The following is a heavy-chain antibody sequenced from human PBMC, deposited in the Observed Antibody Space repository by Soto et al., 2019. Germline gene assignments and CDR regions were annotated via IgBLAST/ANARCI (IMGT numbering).Heavy chain of an antibody. CDR2: ISYDGSGK. V-gene: IGHV3-30-3*01. CDR3: VCAVFGVVGSAFDY. D-gene: IGHD3-3*01. Sequence: QVQLVESGGGVVQPGRSLRLSCAASGFTFSRYGMHWVRQAPGKGLEWVAVISYDGSGKYYADSVKGRFTISKDSSKNTLYLQMSGRGAEDTAVYHWVCAVFGVVGSAFDYWGQGTQVTVSS. J-gene: IGHJ4*02. CDR1: GFTFSRYG.